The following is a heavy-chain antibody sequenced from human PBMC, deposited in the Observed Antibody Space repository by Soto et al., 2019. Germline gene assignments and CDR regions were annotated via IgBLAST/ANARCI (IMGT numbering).Heavy chain of an antibody. Sequence: DVQLLESGGGLVQPGGSLTLSCAASRFTFSDFAMSWVRQAPGKGLEWVSSIGGGGTDTYYADSVKARFTISRANSKNTLYLQMDSLRDEDTAVYYCAKDAVPYNGKWDWFDSWGQGTLVIVSS. CDR2: IGGGGTDT. CDR1: RFTFSDFA. V-gene: IGHV3-23*01. J-gene: IGHJ5*01. D-gene: IGHD1-20*01. CDR3: AKDAVPYNGKWDWFDS.